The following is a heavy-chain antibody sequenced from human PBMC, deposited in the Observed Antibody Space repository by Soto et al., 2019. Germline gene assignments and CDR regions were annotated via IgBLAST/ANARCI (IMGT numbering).Heavy chain of an antibody. V-gene: IGHV3-23*01. CDR2: ISGSGGTT. D-gene: IGHD6-19*01. CDR1: RFIFSSHD. CDR3: AKDGPGYSSG. Sequence: EVQLLESGGDLVQPGGSLRLSCAASRFIFSSHDMSWVRQPPGKGLEWVSVISGSGGTTYYADSVKGRFAISRDNSKNTMSLQMNSLRAEDTAVYYCAKDGPGYSSGWVHGTLVTVSS. J-gene: IGHJ1*01.